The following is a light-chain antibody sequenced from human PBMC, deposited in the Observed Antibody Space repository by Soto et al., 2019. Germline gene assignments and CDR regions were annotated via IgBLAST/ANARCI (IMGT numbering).Light chain of an antibody. J-gene: IGLJ3*02. CDR1: PSNIGAGFD. V-gene: IGLV1-40*01. CDR2: GTT. Sequence: QLVLTQPPSVSGAPGQRITISCTGSPSNIGAGFDVHWYQQFPGTAPKLLTYGTTSRPSGVPDRFSGSQSGTSASLAITGLQAGDEADYYCQSYDTSLSGAWVFGGGTKLTVL. CDR3: QSYDTSLSGAWV.